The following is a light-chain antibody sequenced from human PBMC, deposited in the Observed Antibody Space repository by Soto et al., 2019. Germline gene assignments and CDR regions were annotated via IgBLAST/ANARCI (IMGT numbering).Light chain of an antibody. Sequence: EIVLTQSPGTLSLSPGERATLSYRASQSVSSSYLAWYQQKPGQAPRLLIYGASSRATGIPDRFSGSGSGTDFTLTISRLEPEDFAVYYCQQYGSSPPYTFGQ. CDR2: GAS. CDR1: QSVSSSY. J-gene: IGKJ2*01. V-gene: IGKV3-20*01. CDR3: QQYGSSPPYT.